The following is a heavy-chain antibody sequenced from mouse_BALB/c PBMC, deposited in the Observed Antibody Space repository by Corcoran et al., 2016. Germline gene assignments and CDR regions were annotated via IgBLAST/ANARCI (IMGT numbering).Heavy chain of an antibody. J-gene: IGHJ1*03. CDR1: GFNIKDTY. V-gene: IGHV14-3*02. CDR2: IDPANGNT. Sequence: EVQLQQSGAELVKPGASVKLSCPASGFNIKDTYMHWVKRRPEQGLEWIGRIDPANGNTKYDPKFQGKATITADTSSNTAYLQLSSLTSEDTAVYYCARGMPPGGYFDVWGTGTTVTVSS. CDR3: ARGMPPGGYFDV.